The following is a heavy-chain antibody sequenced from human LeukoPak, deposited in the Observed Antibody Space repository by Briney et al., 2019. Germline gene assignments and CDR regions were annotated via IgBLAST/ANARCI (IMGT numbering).Heavy chain of an antibody. V-gene: IGHV1-18*01. CDR1: GYTFTSYG. Sequence: VASVKVSCKASGYTFTSYGISWVRQAPGQGLVWMGWISAYNGNTNYAQKLQGRVTMTTDTSTSTAYMELRSLRSDDTAVYYCARVRYCSGGSCYYFDYWGQGTLVTVSS. D-gene: IGHD2-15*01. CDR2: ISAYNGNT. J-gene: IGHJ4*02. CDR3: ARVRYCSGGSCYYFDY.